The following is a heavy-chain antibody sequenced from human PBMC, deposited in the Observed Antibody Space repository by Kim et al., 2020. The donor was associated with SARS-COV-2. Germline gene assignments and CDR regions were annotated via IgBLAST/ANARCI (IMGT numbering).Heavy chain of an antibody. CDR3: ASGYSSSWWGVGAFDI. J-gene: IGHJ3*02. D-gene: IGHD6-13*01. V-gene: IGHV4-4*09. Sequence: SLKSRVTISVDTSKNQFSLKLSSVTAADTAVYYCASGYSSSWWGVGAFDIWGQGTMVTVSS.